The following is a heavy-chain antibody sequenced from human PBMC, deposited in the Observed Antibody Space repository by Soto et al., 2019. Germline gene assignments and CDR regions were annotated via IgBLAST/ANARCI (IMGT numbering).Heavy chain of an antibody. CDR1: GFTFSSYS. Sequence: PGGSLRLSCAASGFTFSSYSMNWVRQAPGKGLEWVSYISSSSSTIYYADSVKGRFTISRDNAKNSLYLQMNSLRDEDTAVYYCARDLVRPHNWNDVVGMDVWGQGTTVTVSS. CDR2: ISSSSSTI. D-gene: IGHD1-1*01. V-gene: IGHV3-48*02. J-gene: IGHJ6*02. CDR3: ARDLVRPHNWNDVVGMDV.